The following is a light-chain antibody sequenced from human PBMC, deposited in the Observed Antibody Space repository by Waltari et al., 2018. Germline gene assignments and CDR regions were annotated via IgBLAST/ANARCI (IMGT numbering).Light chain of an antibody. Sequence: IQLPQSPSSLSASVAASVTITCQASQDISDYLNWCQHKPGKAPNLLIYDASSLQKGVPSRCSGSGSGTEFTFTISSLQPEDLATYYCQQYDDLPYTFGQGTKLEI. J-gene: IGKJ2*01. CDR3: QQYDDLPYT. V-gene: IGKV1-33*01. CDR2: DAS. CDR1: QDISDY.